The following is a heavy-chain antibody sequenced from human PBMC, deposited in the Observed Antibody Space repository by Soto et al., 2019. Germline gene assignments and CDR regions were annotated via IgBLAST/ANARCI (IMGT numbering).Heavy chain of an antibody. J-gene: IGHJ4*02. V-gene: IGHV4-39*01. CDR3: ARQRTTGVTQAYFEH. CDR1: GESISSSSYY. D-gene: IGHD2-21*02. Sequence: SETLSLTCIVSGESISSSSYYWGWIRQPPGQGLEWIGSIYYSGRTYYNPSFKSRVTISIDTSKNQFSLKLSSVTATDTAVYYCARQRTTGVTQAYFEHRGQGALGIVST. CDR2: IYYSGRT.